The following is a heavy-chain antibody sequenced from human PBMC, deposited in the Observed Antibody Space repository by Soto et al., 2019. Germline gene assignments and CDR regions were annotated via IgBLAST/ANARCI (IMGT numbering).Heavy chain of an antibody. J-gene: IGHJ4*02. Sequence: QVQLVESGGGVVQPGRSLRLSCAASGFTFSSYGMHWVRQAPGKGLEWVAVIWYDGSNKYYADSVKGRFTISRDNSKNTLYLQMNSLRAEDTAVYYCARQLLWGGFDYWGQGTLVTVSS. CDR2: IWYDGSNK. D-gene: IGHD3-10*01. CDR3: ARQLLWGGFDY. CDR1: GFTFSSYG. V-gene: IGHV3-33*01.